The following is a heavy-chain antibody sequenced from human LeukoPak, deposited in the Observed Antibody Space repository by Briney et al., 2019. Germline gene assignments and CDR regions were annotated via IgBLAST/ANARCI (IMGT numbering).Heavy chain of an antibody. V-gene: IGHV3-53*01. CDR1: GFAVSSNY. D-gene: IGHD3-3*01. Sequence: PGGSLRLSCAVSGFAVSSNYMTWVRQAPGKGLEWVSVIYSGGSTYYADSVKGRFTISRDNSENTLYLQMNSLRAEDTAVYYCAKVPDDFWSGYYRYWGQGTLVTVSS. CDR2: IYSGGST. CDR3: AKVPDDFWSGYYRY. J-gene: IGHJ4*02.